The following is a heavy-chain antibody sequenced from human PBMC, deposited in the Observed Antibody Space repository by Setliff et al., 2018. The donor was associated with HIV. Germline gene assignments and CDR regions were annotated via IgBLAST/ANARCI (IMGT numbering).Heavy chain of an antibody. Sequence: KASETLSLTCTVSGGSISSGSYYWNWIRQPAGKGLEWIGRIYTSGSTNYNPSLKSRVTISVDTSKNQFSLKLSSVTAADTAVYYCAREDYYYYGMDTWGQGILVTVSS. CDR3: AREDYYYYGMDT. CDR2: IYTSGST. CDR1: GGSISSGSYY. V-gene: IGHV4-61*02. J-gene: IGHJ6*02.